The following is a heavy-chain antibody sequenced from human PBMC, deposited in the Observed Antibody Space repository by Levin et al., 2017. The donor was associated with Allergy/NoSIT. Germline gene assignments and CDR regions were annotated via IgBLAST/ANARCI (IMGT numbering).Heavy chain of an antibody. Sequence: KISCKASGGTFSSYAIGWVRQAPGQGLEWMGGIIPIFGTANYAQKFQGRVTITADKSTSTAYMELSSLRSEDTAVYYCASTSSWYSSSWYFTDYYYMDVWGKGTTVTVSS. J-gene: IGHJ6*03. V-gene: IGHV1-69*06. D-gene: IGHD6-13*01. CDR2: IIPIFGTA. CDR3: ASTSSWYSSSWYFTDYYYMDV. CDR1: GGTFSSYA.